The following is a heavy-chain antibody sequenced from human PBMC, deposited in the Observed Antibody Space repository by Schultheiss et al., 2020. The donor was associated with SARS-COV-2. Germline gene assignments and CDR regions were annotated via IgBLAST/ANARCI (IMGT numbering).Heavy chain of an antibody. J-gene: IGHJ3*02. D-gene: IGHD1-26*01. CDR1: GYSFTSYW. Sequence: GESLKISCKGSGYSFTSYWIGWVRQMPGKGLEWMGIIYPGDSDTRYSPSFQGQVTISADKSISTAYLQWSSLKASDTAMYYCARRQSGSYLGDDAFDIWGQGTMVTVSS. CDR3: ARRQSGSYLGDDAFDI. CDR2: IYPGDSDT. V-gene: IGHV5-51*01.